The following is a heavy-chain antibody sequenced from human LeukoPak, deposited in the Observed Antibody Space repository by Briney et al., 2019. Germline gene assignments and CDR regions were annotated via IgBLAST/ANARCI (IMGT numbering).Heavy chain of an antibody. D-gene: IGHD6-19*01. Sequence: SETLSLTCTVSGGSLSSYYWSWIRQPPGKGLEWIGYIYYSGSTNYNPSLKSRVTISVDTSKNQFSPKLSSVTAADPAVYYCAREYSSGGFDYWGQGTLVTVSS. V-gene: IGHV4-59*01. CDR1: GGSLSSYY. CDR3: AREYSSGGFDY. CDR2: IYYSGST. J-gene: IGHJ4*02.